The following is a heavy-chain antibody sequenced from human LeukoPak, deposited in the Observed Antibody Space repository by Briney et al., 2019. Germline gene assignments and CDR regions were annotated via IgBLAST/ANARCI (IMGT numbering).Heavy chain of an antibody. D-gene: IGHD5-12*01. J-gene: IGHJ4*02. V-gene: IGHV3-23*01. CDR3: ARGLRPDY. CDR2: VSSSGDTT. CDR1: GFTFSSYW. Sequence: PGGSLRLSCAASGFTFSSYWMSWVRQAPGKGLEWVSVVSSSGDTTYYADSVKGRFTISRDNSKNTLHLQMNSLRAEDTAVYYCARGLRPDYWGQGTLVTVSS.